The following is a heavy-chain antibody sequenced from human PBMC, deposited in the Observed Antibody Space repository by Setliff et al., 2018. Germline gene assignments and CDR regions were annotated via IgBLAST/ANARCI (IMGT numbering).Heavy chain of an antibody. J-gene: IGHJ3*02. V-gene: IGHV4-34*01. CDR2: IDHSGGA. CDR1: GESFSTYY. CDR3: RQAVVGRDVFDI. Sequence: TLSLTCAVYGESFSTYYWSWIRESPGKGLEWFGEIDHSGGANYNPSLESRVTMSVDTSKKQFSLKLTSVTAADTAMYYCRQAVVGRDVFDIWGQGTMVTVS. D-gene: IGHD1-1*01.